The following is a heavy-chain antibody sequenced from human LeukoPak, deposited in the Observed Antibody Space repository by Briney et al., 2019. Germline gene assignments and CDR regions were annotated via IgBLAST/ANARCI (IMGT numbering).Heavy chain of an antibody. V-gene: IGHV3-48*03. CDR3: ATGDDYRTFDY. J-gene: IGHJ4*02. D-gene: IGHD5-24*01. CDR2: ISSSGITI. Sequence: GGSLRLSCAASEFTFSSYEMNWVRRAPGKGLEWVSYISSSGITIYYADSVKGRLTISRDNAKNSLYLQMNSLRAEDTAVYYCATGDDYRTFDYWGQGTLVTVSS. CDR1: EFTFSSYE.